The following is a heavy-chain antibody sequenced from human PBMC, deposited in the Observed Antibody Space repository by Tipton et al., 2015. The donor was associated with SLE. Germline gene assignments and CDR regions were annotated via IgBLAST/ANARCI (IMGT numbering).Heavy chain of an antibody. Sequence: TLSLTCTVSGDSISSGDYFWSWIRQPPGKGLEWIGYIYSRGTTYYNPSLKSRVSISVDTSKNQFSLRVSSVTAADTAVYYCASFGAANYYYYYMDVWGKGTTVTVSS. D-gene: IGHD3-16*01. CDR1: GDSISSGDYF. J-gene: IGHJ6*03. V-gene: IGHV4-30-4*01. CDR2: IYSRGTT. CDR3: ASFGAANYYYYYMDV.